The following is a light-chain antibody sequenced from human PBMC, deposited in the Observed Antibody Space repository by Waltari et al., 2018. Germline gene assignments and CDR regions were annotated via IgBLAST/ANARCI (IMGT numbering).Light chain of an antibody. CDR2: EVT. J-gene: IGLJ2*01. Sequence: QSALTQPPSASGSPGQSVTISCTGTSSDVGDYVSWYQQHPAKAPKLRISEVTKRPPGVPDRFSGSKSGNTASLTVSGLQAEDEADYYCSSYAGNNNLVFGGGTKLTVL. CDR1: SSDVGDY. CDR3: SSYAGNNNLV. V-gene: IGLV2-8*01.